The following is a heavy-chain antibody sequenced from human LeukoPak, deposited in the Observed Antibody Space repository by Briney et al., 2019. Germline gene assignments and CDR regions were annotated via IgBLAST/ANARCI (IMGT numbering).Heavy chain of an antibody. CDR1: GCASCREA. Sequence: SGCASCREAMWLLGEAPGLKQEWVSSMSGSGGSTYYADSVKGRFTVSRDNSRNTLYLQMNSLRADDTAVYYCAKDHGVAVAGMYYWGQGTLVTVSS. J-gene: IGHJ4*02. D-gene: IGHD6-19*01. CDR3: AKDHGVAVAGMYY. CDR2: MSGSGGST. V-gene: IGHV3-23*01.